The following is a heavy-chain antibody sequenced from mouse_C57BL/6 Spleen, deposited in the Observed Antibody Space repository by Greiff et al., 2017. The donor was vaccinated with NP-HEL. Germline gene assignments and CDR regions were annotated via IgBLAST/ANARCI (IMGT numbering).Heavy chain of an antibody. Sequence: QVTLKVCGPWILQPSQTLSLTCSFSGFSLSTFGMGVGWIRQPSGKGLEWLAHIWWDDDTYYNPALKSRLTNSKDTSKNQVILKIANVDTAETATYYCARIDLAEDFDVWGTGTTVTVSS. J-gene: IGHJ1*03. CDR3: ARIDLAEDFDV. CDR1: GFSLSTFGMG. CDR2: IWWDDDT. V-gene: IGHV8-8*01.